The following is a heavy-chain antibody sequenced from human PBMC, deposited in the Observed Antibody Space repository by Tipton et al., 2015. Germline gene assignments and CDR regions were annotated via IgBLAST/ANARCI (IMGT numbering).Heavy chain of an antibody. Sequence: SLRLSCAASGFAFSSYGMHWVRQAPGKGLEWVALISYDGSTKYSSDSVKGRFTISRDNSKNTLYLQMSSLRAEDTAVYYCVKDLAVPGDYWGQGTLVTVSS. CDR1: GFAFSSYG. CDR3: VKDLAVPGDY. D-gene: IGHD3-3*02. CDR2: ISYDGSTK. V-gene: IGHV3-30*18. J-gene: IGHJ4*02.